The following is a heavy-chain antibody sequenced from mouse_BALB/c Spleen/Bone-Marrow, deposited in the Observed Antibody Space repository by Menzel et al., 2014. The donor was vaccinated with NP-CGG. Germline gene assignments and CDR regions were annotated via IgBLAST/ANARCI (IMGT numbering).Heavy chain of an antibody. Sequence: DVQLQESGGGLVQPGGSLRLSCTTSGFTFTDYYVSWVRRPPGKALEWLGFIRNKANGYTTEYSASVQGRFTISRDNSQSILYLQMNTLRAEDSATYYCARDIRHLDYLGQCTTLTVSS. J-gene: IGHJ2*01. V-gene: IGHV7-3*02. CDR2: IRNKANGYTT. CDR3: ARDIRHLDY. CDR1: GFTFTDYY.